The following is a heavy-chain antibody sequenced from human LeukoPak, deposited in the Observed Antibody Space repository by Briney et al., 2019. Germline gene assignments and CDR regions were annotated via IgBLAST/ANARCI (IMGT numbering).Heavy chain of an antibody. J-gene: IGHJ4*02. CDR3: ARAPHYYDSSGLGDY. CDR1: GFTFSTYE. CDR2: ISSSGTMI. D-gene: IGHD3-22*01. V-gene: IGHV3-48*03. Sequence: GGFLRLSCAASGFTFSTYEMNWVRQAPGKGLEWVSYISSSGTMIYYADSVKGRFTISRDNAKNSLYLQMNSLRAEDTAVYYCARAPHYYDSSGLGDYWGQGTLVTVSS.